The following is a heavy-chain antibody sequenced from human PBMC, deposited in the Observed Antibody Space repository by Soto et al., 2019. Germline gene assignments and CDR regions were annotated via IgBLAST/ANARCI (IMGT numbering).Heavy chain of an antibody. J-gene: IGHJ4*02. CDR1: GYTFSSYD. CDR2: MNPNTGNT. CDR3: ASNPVGRLLWFDY. V-gene: IGHV1-8*01. D-gene: IGHD3-10*01. Sequence: QVQLVQSGAEVKKPGASVKVSCKSSGYTFSSYDINWVRQATGQGLEWMGWMNPNTGNTGHAQKFQGRITMTRDTPISTGYMALSSLRSEHTAVYYCASNPVGRLLWFDYWGQGTLVTVSS.